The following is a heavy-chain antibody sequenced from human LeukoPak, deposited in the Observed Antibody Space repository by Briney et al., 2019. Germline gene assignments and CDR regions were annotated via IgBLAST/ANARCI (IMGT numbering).Heavy chain of an antibody. V-gene: IGHV3-30*04. CDR3: ARGRGLPGPLDY. J-gene: IGHJ4*02. CDR1: GFTFSSYA. D-gene: IGHD3-10*01. Sequence: QAGGSLRLSCAASGFTFSSYAMHWVRQAPGKGLEWVAVISYDGSNKYYADSVKGRFTISRDNSKNTLYLQMNSLRAEDTAVYYCARGRGLPGPLDYWGQGTLVTVSS. CDR2: ISYDGSNK.